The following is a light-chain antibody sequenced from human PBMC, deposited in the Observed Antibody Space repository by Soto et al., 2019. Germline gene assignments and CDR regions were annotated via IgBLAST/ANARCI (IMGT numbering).Light chain of an antibody. CDR1: SSNIGSNY. J-gene: IGLJ3*02. CDR2: DKN. CDR3: GAWDHVLNVGV. Sequence: QSVLTQPPSVSAAPGQQVIISCSGSSSNIGSNYVSWYQQLPGTAPKLLISDKNERPSGIPDRFSASKSGTSATLGITGLQTGDEADYYCGAWDHVLNVGVFGGGTKLTVL. V-gene: IGLV1-51*01.